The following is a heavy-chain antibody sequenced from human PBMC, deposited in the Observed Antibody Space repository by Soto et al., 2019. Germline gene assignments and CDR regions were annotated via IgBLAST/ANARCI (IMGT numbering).Heavy chain of an antibody. CDR3: ARVSAAGTRRFDP. Sequence: SETLSLTCTVSGASINSGGFYWSWVRQFPGKGLEWIGYIDYRGRTFYNPSLKSRATISRDTSKSQFSLEVNSVTAADTAVFFCARVSAAGTRRFDPWGQRTLVTVFS. CDR2: IDYRGRT. CDR1: GASINSGGFY. J-gene: IGHJ5*02. V-gene: IGHV4-31*03. D-gene: IGHD6-13*01.